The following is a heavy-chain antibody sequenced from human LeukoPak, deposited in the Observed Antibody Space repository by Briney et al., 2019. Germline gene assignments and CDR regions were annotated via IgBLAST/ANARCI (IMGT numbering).Heavy chain of an antibody. V-gene: IGHV3-30-3*01. J-gene: IGHJ4*02. CDR3: ATDGGLYCSSTSCAYFDY. CDR1: GFTFSSYA. Sequence: PGGSLRLSCAASGFTFSSYAMHWVRQAPGKGLEWVAVISYDGTNKYYADSVKGRFTISRDNSKNTLYLQMTSLRAEDTAVYYCATDGGLYCSSTSCAYFDYWGQGTLVTVSS. D-gene: IGHD2-2*01. CDR2: ISYDGTNK.